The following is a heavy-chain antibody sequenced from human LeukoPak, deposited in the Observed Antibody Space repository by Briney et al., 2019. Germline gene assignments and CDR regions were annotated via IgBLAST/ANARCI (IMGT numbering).Heavy chain of an antibody. V-gene: IGHV3-9*01. Sequence: GGSLRLSCAASGFTFDDYAMHWVRQVPGKGLEWVAGISWNGGIIGSADSVKGRFTISSDNAKHSLSLQMNSLIDEDTAVYYCGKDHGSGFYYFDYWGQGPRDSVS. J-gene: IGHJ4*02. CDR3: GKDHGSGFYYFDY. D-gene: IGHD6-19*01. CDR1: GFTFDDYA. CDR2: ISWNGGII.